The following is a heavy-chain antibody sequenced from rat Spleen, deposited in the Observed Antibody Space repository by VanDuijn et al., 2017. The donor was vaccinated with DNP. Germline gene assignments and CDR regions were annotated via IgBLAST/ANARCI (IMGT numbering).Heavy chain of an antibody. Sequence: EVQLVESGGDLVQPGRSLKLFCAASGFTFSDYYMAWVRQAPTKDLEWVAYIRYDGGGTKYADSVKGRFTISRDNAKNTLYLQMNSLRSEDMATYYCVRWNSGHFDYWGQGVMVPASS. CDR1: GFTFSDYY. CDR2: IRYDGGGT. V-gene: IGHV5-22*01. J-gene: IGHJ2*01. CDR3: VRWNSGHFDY. D-gene: IGHD4-3*01.